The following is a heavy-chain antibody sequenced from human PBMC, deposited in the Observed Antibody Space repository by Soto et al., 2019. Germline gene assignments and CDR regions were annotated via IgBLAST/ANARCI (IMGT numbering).Heavy chain of an antibody. V-gene: IGHV4-34*01. CDR1: GGSFSGYY. J-gene: IGHJ6*02. Sequence: QVQLQQWGAGLLKPSETLSLTCAVYGGSFSGYYWSWIRQPPGKGLEWIGEINHSESTNYNPFLKSRVTISVDTSKNQFSLKLSSVTAADTAVYYCARREEQVVPFRLSYYYAMDVWGQGTTVTVSS. CDR3: ARREEQVVPFRLSYYYAMDV. CDR2: INHSEST. D-gene: IGHD6-13*01.